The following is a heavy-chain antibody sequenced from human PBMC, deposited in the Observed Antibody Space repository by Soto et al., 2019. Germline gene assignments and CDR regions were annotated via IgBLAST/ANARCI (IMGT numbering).Heavy chain of an antibody. V-gene: IGHV5-51*01. CDR3: TKGATSPFAS. D-gene: IGHD3-16*01. J-gene: IGHJ5*01. CDR1: GYRFTSSW. Sequence: HGESLKISCQGSGYRFTSSWIGWVRQMPGKGLEWLGNVYPSDSDVRYSPSFEGRVTISADNSINTAYLHLLNLKASDTAIYYCTKGATSPFASWGQRTRVTVSS. CDR2: VYPSDSDV.